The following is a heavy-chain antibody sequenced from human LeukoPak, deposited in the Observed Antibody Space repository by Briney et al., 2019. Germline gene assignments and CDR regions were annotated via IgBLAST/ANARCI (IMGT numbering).Heavy chain of an antibody. CDR3: ARGGLDFGELWFDP. Sequence: ASETLSLTCTVSGGSISSSSYYWGWIRQPPGKGLEWIGSIYYSGSTYYNPSLKSRVTISVDTSKNQFSLKLSSVTAADTAVYYCARGGLDFGELWFDPWGQGTLVTVSS. D-gene: IGHD3-16*01. CDR1: GGSISSSSYY. CDR2: IYYSGST. V-gene: IGHV4-39*07. J-gene: IGHJ5*02.